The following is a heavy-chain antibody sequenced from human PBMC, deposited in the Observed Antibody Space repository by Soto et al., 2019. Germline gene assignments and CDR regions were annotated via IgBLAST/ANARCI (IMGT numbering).Heavy chain of an antibody. CDR2: IGAGGNTK. J-gene: IGHJ6*03. V-gene: IGHV3-53*01. CDR1: GFTVSSNY. D-gene: IGHD6-13*01. Sequence: PGGSLRLSCAASGFTVSSNYMSWVRQAPGKGLEWVSTIGAGGNTKYYADSVKGRFTISRDNSKNTLYLQMISMRAEDTAVYYCARLDGYYHYMDVWGKGTTVTVSS. CDR3: ARLDGYYHYMDV.